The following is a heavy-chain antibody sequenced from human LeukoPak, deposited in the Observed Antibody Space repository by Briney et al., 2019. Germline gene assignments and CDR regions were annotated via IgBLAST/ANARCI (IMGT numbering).Heavy chain of an antibody. D-gene: IGHD5-24*01. CDR1: GGSISSYS. V-gene: IGHV4-59*01. CDR2: IYYSGST. J-gene: IGHJ6*03. CDR3: ARRVEDFSYYYMDV. Sequence: SETLSLTCTVSGGSISSYSWSWIRQPPGKGLEWIGYIYYSGSTTYNPSLKSRVTISVDTSKNQFSLKLSSVTAADTAVYYCARRVEDFSYYYMDVWGKGTTVTVSS.